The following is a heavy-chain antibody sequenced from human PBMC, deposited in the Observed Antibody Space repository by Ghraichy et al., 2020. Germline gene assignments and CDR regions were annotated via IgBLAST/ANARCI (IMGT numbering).Heavy chain of an antibody. V-gene: IGHV4-61*02. J-gene: IGHJ4*02. CDR2: IYSTGST. CDR3: ARESSTIVGIDS. D-gene: IGHD1-26*01. Sequence: WGWIRQPAGKALEWIGRIYSTGSTNYKPSLESRVTISIDSSKNQFSLRLFSVTAADTAVYYCARESSTIVGIDSWGQGTLVTVSS.